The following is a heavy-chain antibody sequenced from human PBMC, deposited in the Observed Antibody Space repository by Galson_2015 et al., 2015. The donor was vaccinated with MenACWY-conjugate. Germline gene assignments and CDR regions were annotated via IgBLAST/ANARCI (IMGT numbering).Heavy chain of an antibody. CDR2: ISGSGGDI. V-gene: IGHV3-23*01. D-gene: IGHD6-13*01. CDR3: ARGGQGLEAAEDNWFDP. CDR1: GFTFSKCV. J-gene: IGHJ5*02. Sequence: SLRLSCAASGFTFSKCVMSWVRQAPGKGLEWVSGISGSGGDIDYADSVKGRLTISRDNAKNTLYLQMNSLRAEDTAVYYCARGGQGLEAAEDNWFDPWGQGTLVTVSS.